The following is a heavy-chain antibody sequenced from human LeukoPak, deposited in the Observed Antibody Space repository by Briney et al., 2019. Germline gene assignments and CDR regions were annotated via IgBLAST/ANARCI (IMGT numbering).Heavy chain of an antibody. CDR1: GGTFSSYA. Sequence: SVKVSCKASGGTFSSYAISWVRQAPGQGLEWMGRIIPIFGTANYAQKFQGRATITTDESTSTAYMELSSLRSEDPAVYYCARDALGGSYYAYWGQGTLVTVSS. CDR3: ARDALGGSYYAY. CDR2: IIPIFGTA. V-gene: IGHV1-69*05. D-gene: IGHD1-26*01. J-gene: IGHJ4*02.